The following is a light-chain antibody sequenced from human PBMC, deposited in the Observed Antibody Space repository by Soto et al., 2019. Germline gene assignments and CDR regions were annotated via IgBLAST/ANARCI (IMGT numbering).Light chain of an antibody. CDR1: SSDVGGYNY. CDR2: DVS. J-gene: IGLJ2*01. CDR3: CSYAGSSV. V-gene: IGLV2-11*01. Sequence: QSALTQPRSVSGSPGQSVTISCTGTSSDVGGYNYVSWYQQHPGKAPKLMIYDVSKRPSGVPDRFSGSKSGNTASLTISGLQAEDEADYYCCSYAGSSVFGGGTKLTGL.